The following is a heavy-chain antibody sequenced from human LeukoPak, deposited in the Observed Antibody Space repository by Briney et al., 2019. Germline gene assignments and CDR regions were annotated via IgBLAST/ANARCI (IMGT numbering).Heavy chain of an antibody. D-gene: IGHD6-13*01. J-gene: IGHJ4*02. CDR2: ISYDGSNK. Sequence: QTGGSLRLSCAASGFTFSSYAMHWVRQAPGKGLEWVAVISYDGSNKYYADSVKGRFTISRDNSKNTLYLQMNSLRAEDTAVYYCARDLSSSWTVFDYWGQGTLVTVSS. CDR3: ARDLSSSWTVFDY. V-gene: IGHV3-30-3*01. CDR1: GFTFSSYA.